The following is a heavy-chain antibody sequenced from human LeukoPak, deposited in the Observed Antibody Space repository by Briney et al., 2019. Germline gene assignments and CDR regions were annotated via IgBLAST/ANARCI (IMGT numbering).Heavy chain of an antibody. CDR3: ARAFADTVTTPFDY. CDR1: GGSISSYY. J-gene: IGHJ4*02. D-gene: IGHD4-17*01. Sequence: SETLSLTCTVSGGSISSYYWSWVRQPPGKGLEWVGYIYYSGSTNYNPSLKSRVTISVDTSKNQFSLKLSSVTAADTAVYYCARAFADTVTTPFDYWGQGTLVTVSS. V-gene: IGHV4-59*01. CDR2: IYYSGST.